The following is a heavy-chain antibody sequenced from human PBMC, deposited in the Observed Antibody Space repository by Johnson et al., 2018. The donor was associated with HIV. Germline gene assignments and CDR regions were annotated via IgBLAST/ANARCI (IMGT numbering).Heavy chain of an antibody. V-gene: IGHV3-20*04. Sequence: EVQLVESGGGLVQPGGSLRLSCAASGFTFSNYAMSWVRQAPGKGLEWVSVINWNGGSTDYADSVKGRFTISRDNAKNTLYLQMSSLRVEDTAVYCCARVRIIYSSSSHAFDIWGQGTMVTVSS. CDR1: GFTFSNYA. D-gene: IGHD6-6*01. CDR3: ARVRIIYSSSSHAFDI. CDR2: INWNGGST. J-gene: IGHJ3*02.